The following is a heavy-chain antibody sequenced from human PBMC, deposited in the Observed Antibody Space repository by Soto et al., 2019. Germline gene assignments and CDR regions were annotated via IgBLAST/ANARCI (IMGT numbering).Heavy chain of an antibody. CDR1: GFTFSSYS. CDR3: ARVGSSTSVLGLSADAFDI. V-gene: IGHV3-21*01. D-gene: IGHD2-2*01. Sequence: GGSLRLSCAASGFTFSSYSMNWVRQAPGKGLEWVSSISSSSSYIYYADSVKGRFTISRDNAKNSLYLQMNSLRAEDTAVYYCARVGSSTSVLGLSADAFDIWGQGTMVTVSS. CDR2: ISSSSSYI. J-gene: IGHJ3*02.